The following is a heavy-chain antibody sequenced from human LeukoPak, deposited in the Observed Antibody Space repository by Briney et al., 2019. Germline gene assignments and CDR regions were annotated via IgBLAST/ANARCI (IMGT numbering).Heavy chain of an antibody. D-gene: IGHD2-2*01. Sequence: PSETLSLTCTVSGGSISSGDYYWSWIRQPPGNGLEWIGYIYYSGSTYYNPSLKSRVTISVDTSKNQFSLKLSSVTAADTAVYYCARVARDIVVVPAAIDNAFDIWGQGTMVTVSS. CDR1: GGSISSGDYY. V-gene: IGHV4-30-4*01. CDR2: IYYSGST. J-gene: IGHJ3*02. CDR3: ARVARDIVVVPAAIDNAFDI.